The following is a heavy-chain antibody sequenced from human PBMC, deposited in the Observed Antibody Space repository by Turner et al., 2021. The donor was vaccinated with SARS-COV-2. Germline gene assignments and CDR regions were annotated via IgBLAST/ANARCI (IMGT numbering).Heavy chain of an antibody. CDR2: ISSGDNK. Sequence: EVQLVETGGGLIQPGGSLRLSCAASGFTVSSNYMGWVRQDPGKGLEGVSVISSGDNKYCADSVKGRFTISRDNSKNTLYLQMNRLRAEDTAVYYCAGGEEFQLLHYYGMDVWGQGTTVTVSS. D-gene: IGHD2-2*01. J-gene: IGHJ6*02. CDR3: AGGEEFQLLHYYGMDV. CDR1: GFTVSSNY. V-gene: IGHV3-53*02.